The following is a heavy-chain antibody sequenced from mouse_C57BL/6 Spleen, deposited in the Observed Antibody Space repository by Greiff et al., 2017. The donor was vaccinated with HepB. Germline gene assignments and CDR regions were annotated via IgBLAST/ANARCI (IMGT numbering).Heavy chain of an antibody. V-gene: IGHV1-9*01. J-gene: IGHJ4*01. Sequence: VQLQQSGAELMKPGASVKLSCKASGYTFTGYWIEWVKQRPGHGLEWIGEILPGSGSTNYNEKFKGKATFTADTSSNTAYMQLSSLTTEDSAISYCARSDFGFTTVVGNAIDYWGQGTSVTVSS. D-gene: IGHD1-1*02. CDR3: ARSDFGFTTVVGNAIDY. CDR1: GYTFTGYW. CDR2: ILPGSGST.